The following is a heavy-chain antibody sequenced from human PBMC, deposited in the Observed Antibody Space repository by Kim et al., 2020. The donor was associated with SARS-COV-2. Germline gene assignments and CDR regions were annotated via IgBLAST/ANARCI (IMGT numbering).Heavy chain of an antibody. D-gene: IGHD1-26*01. V-gene: IGHV3-30-3*01. CDR1: GFTFSSYA. J-gene: IGHJ5*02. Sequence: GGSLRLSCAASGFTFSSYAMHWVRQAPGKGLEWVAVISYDGSNKYYADSVKGRFTISRDNSKNMLYLQMNSLRAEDTAVYYCARSNSGSYQGWFDPWGQGTLVTVSS. CDR3: ARSNSGSYQGWFDP. CDR2: ISYDGSNK.